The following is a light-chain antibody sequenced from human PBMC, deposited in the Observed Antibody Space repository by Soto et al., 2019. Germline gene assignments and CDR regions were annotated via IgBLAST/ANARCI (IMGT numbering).Light chain of an antibody. Sequence: QSALTQPPSVSGAPGQRVTIPCAGSSSHIGATYDIHWYQQVPGTAPRLLIYGNSNRPSGVPDRFAGSKSGTSASLAIIGLRVEDEGIYYCQAFDNSLSASGVFGGGTQLTVL. CDR1: SSHIGATYD. V-gene: IGLV1-40*01. CDR2: GNS. J-gene: IGLJ3*02. CDR3: QAFDNSLSASGV.